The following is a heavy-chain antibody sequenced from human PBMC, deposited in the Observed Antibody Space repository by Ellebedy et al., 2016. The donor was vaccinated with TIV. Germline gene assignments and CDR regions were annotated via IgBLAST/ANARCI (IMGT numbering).Heavy chain of an antibody. CDR3: ARDHSSSYFKDYYYGMDV. CDR1: GYTFTSYA. Sequence: ASVKVSXXASGYTFTSYAMHWVRQAPGQRLEWMGWINAGNGNTKYSQKFQGRVTITRDTSASTAYMELSSLRSEDTAVYYCARDHSSSYFKDYYYGMDVWGQGTTVTVSS. J-gene: IGHJ6*02. D-gene: IGHD6-13*01. V-gene: IGHV1-3*01. CDR2: INAGNGNT.